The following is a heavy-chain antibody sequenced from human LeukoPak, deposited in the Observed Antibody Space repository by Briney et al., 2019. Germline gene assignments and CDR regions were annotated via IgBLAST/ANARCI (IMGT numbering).Heavy chain of an antibody. D-gene: IGHD1-26*01. CDR2: FDPEDGET. CDR3: ATRGVGATFQFFDY. Sequence: GASVKVSCKVSGYTLTELSMHWVRQAPGKGLEWMGGFDPEDGETIYAQKFQGRVTMTEDTSTDTAYMELSSLRSEDTAVYYCATRGVGATFQFFDYWGQGTLATVSS. J-gene: IGHJ4*02. CDR1: GYTLTELS. V-gene: IGHV1-24*01.